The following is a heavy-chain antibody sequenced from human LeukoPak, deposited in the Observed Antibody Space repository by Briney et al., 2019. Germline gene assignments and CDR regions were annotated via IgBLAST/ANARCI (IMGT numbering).Heavy chain of an antibody. J-gene: IGHJ4*02. CDR1: GASITTYY. D-gene: IGHD1-26*01. CDR2: IHFSGSA. V-gene: IGHV4-59*01. CDR3: ARDILDVGATHYFDY. Sequence: PSETLSLTCTVSGASITTYYWSWIRQPPGKGLGYIAQIHFSGSANYTPSLKSRVAMSLDASKNQFSLTVSSVTAADTAIYYCARDILDVGATHYFDYWGQGSLLTVSS.